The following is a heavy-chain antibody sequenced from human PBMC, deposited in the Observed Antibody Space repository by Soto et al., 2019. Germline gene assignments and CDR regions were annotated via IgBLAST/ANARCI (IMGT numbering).Heavy chain of an antibody. D-gene: IGHD6-6*01. CDR1: GGSFRDYY. CDR3: ARTSRFDS. V-gene: IGHV4-34*01. Sequence: SQTLSLTCAVYGGSFRDYYWSWVRQPPGKGLEWIGQINHSGSTNYNPSLKSRVTISVDTSKNQFSLKLSSVTAADTAVYYCARTSRFDSWGQGTLVTVSS. J-gene: IGHJ4*02. CDR2: INHSGST.